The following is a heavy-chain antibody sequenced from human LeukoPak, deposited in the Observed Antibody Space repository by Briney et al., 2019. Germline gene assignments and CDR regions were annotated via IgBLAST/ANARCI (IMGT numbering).Heavy chain of an antibody. Sequence: PSETLSLTCAVYGGSFSGYYWSWIRQPPGKGLEWIGEINHSGSTNYNPSLKSRVTISVDTSKSQFSLKLSSVTAADTAVYYCARGLGAMALWYFDLWGRGTLVTVSS. J-gene: IGHJ2*01. CDR2: INHSGST. CDR1: GGSFSGYY. V-gene: IGHV4-34*01. D-gene: IGHD5-18*01. CDR3: ARGLGAMALWYFDL.